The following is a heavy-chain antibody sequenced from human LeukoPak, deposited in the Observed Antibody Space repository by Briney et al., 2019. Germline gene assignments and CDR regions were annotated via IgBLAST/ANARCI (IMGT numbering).Heavy chain of an antibody. V-gene: IGHV3-48*01. D-gene: IGHD3-9*01. CDR2: ISSSSSTI. CDR1: GFTFSSYA. CDR3: AREIYDILTGYRPSHPDYFDY. J-gene: IGHJ4*02. Sequence: GGSLRLSCAASGFTFSSYAMSWVRQAPGKGLEWVSYISSSSSTIYYADSVKGRFTISRDNAKNSLYLQMNSLRAEDTAVYYCAREIYDILTGYRPSHPDYFDYWGQGTLVTVSS.